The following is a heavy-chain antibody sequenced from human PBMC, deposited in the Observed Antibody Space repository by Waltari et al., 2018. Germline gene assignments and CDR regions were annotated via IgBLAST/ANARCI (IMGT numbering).Heavy chain of an antibody. D-gene: IGHD6-13*01. CDR2: ISYDGSNK. V-gene: IGHV3-30*18. CDR3: AKVRAREQQLNDY. CDR1: GFPSTSYG. Sequence: QVQLVESGGGVVQPGRSLRLPCAASGFPSTSYGMPRVRQAPGKGLEWVAVISYDGSNKYYADSVKGRFTISRDNSKNTLYLQMNSLRAEDTAVYYCAKVRAREQQLNDYWGQGTLVTVSS. J-gene: IGHJ4*02.